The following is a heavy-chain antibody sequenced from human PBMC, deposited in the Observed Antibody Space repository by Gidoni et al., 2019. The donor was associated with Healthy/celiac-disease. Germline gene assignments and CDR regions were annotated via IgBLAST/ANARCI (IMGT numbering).Heavy chain of an antibody. D-gene: IGHD3-22*01. CDR2: ISYDGSNK. V-gene: IGHV3-30*18. Sequence: QVQLVESGGGVVQPGRSLRLSCAASGFTFSSYGSHWVRQATGKGLEWVAFISYDGSNKYYADSVKGRFTISRDNSKNTLYLQMNSLRAEDTAVYYCAKDKSPYYYDSSGYNDHWGQGTLVTVSS. CDR1: GFTFSSYG. CDR3: AKDKSPYYYDSSGYNDH. J-gene: IGHJ4*02.